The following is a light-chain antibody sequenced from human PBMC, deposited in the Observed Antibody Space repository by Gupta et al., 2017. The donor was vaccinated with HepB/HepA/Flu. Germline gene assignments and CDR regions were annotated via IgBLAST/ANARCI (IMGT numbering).Light chain of an antibody. J-gene: IGKJ2*01. Sequence: DIQMTQSPSFLSASVGDRVTITCQANQDISNYLNWYQQKPGEAPKILIYDASNLGTGVPSRFSGSGSGTYFTFTISSLQPEDIATYYCQHYDNLPRYTFGQGTKVEIK. V-gene: IGKV1-33*01. CDR3: QHYDNLPRYT. CDR2: DAS. CDR1: QDISNY.